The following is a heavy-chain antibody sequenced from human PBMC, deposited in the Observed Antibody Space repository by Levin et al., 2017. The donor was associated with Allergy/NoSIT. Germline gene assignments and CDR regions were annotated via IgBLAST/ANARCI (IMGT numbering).Heavy chain of an antibody. Sequence: PGGSLRLSCAASGFSFSIYTMNWVRQAPGKGLEWISFISTNSAYIYYADSVRGRFTISRDNAKRSVSLQMNSLRADDTAVYYCARGPEVWGQGTPVTVSS. D-gene: IGHD1-14*01. CDR2: ISTNSAYI. CDR3: ARGPEV. CDR1: GFSFSIYT. V-gene: IGHV3-21*01. J-gene: IGHJ4*02.